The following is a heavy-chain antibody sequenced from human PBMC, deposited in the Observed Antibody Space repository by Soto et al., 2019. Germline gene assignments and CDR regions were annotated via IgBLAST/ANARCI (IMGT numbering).Heavy chain of an antibody. Sequence: GESLKISCKGSGYSFTSYWIGWVRQMPGKGLEWMGIIYPGDSDTRYSPSFQGQVTISADKSISTAYLQWSSLKASDTAMYYCARPIRDGYNSYYYGMDVWGQGTTVTVSS. CDR3: ARPIRDGYNSYYYGMDV. CDR1: GYSFTSYW. D-gene: IGHD5-12*01. J-gene: IGHJ6*02. V-gene: IGHV5-51*01. CDR2: IYPGDSDT.